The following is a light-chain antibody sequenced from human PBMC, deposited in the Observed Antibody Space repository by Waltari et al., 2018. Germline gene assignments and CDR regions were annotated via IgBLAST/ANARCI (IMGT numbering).Light chain of an antibody. CDR2: NNN. V-gene: IGLV1-44*01. CDR1: SSNLGSNT. Sequence: QSVLTQPPSASGTPGQRVTISCSGSSSNLGSNTVNWYQQLPGTAPKLLFYNNNQRPSGVPDRFSASKSGTSASLAISGLQSEDEADYYCATWDDSLNGVVFGGGTKLTVL. J-gene: IGLJ2*01. CDR3: ATWDDSLNGVV.